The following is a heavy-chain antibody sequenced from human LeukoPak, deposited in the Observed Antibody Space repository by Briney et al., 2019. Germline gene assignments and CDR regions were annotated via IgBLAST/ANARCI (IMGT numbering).Heavy chain of an antibody. CDR1: ADSISSRY. J-gene: IGHJ4*02. D-gene: IGHD1-20*01. CDR2: IHYSGAT. CDR3: ARDPRKVTGEYYFDY. V-gene: IGHV4-59*11. Sequence: SETLSLTCTVSADSISSRYCSWIRQPPGKGLEWIGYIHYSGATNYNPSLKSRVTISVDTSKNQFSLKLSSVTAADTAVYYCARDPRKVTGEYYFDYWGQGTLVTVSS.